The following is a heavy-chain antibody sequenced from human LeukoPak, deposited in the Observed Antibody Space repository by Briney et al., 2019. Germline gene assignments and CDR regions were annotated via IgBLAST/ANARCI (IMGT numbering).Heavy chain of an antibody. J-gene: IGHJ4*02. D-gene: IGHD6-6*01. CDR1: GGSISSYY. Sequence: SETLSLTCTVSGGSISSYYWSWIRQPPGKGLEWIGYIYYSGSTNYNPSLKSRVTISVDTSKTQFPLKLSSVTAADTAVYYCARLGSARWFDYWGQGTLVTVSS. CDR2: IYYSGST. V-gene: IGHV4-59*08. CDR3: ARLGSARWFDY.